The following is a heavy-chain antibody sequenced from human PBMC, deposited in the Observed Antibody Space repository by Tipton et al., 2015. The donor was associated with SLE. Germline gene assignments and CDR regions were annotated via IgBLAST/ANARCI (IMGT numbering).Heavy chain of an antibody. CDR3: VRALRTVVSSTFGY. Sequence: SLRLSCPASGFTFGDYAMSWFRQAPGKGLEWVSAISGSGGSTYYADSVKGWFTISRDNSKNTLYLQMNSLRAEDTGVYYCVRALRTVVSSTFGYWGQGVLVTVSS. J-gene: IGHJ4*02. D-gene: IGHD5/OR15-5a*01. CDR2: ISGSGGST. CDR1: GFTFGDYA. V-gene: IGHV3-23*01.